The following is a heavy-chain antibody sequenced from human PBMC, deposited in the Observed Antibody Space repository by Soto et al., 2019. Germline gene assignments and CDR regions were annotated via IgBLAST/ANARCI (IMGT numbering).Heavy chain of an antibody. CDR2: IIPIFGTA. CDR1: GGSFSSDA. J-gene: IGHJ4*02. V-gene: IGHV1-69*13. D-gene: IGHD3-22*01. Sequence: GASVKVSCKGSGGSFSSDAISWVRQSPGQRLEWMGGIIPIFGTANYAQKFQGRITITADESTSTAHMELSSLSSEDTAVYYCARDIGSSGYYPQPPGYWDQGSLVTVST. CDR3: ARDIGSSGYYPQPPGY.